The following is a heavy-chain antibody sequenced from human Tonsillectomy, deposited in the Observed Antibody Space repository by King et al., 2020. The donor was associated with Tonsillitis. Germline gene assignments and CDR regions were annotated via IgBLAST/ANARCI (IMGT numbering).Heavy chain of an antibody. J-gene: IGHJ6*02. Sequence: QLVQSGGGVVQPGESLRLSCEASGFTFTNYGFHWVRQAPGKGLEWVAFIRSDGNIKLYAESVKGRFTVSRDDSKSSLYLQMNSLRTEDTAVYRCANFVVVPAGMSLLDGYGVDVWGQGTTVTVSS. CDR2: IRSDGNIK. CDR1: GFTFTNYG. D-gene: IGHD2-2*01. CDR3: ANFVVVPAGMSLLDGYGVDV. V-gene: IGHV3-30*02.